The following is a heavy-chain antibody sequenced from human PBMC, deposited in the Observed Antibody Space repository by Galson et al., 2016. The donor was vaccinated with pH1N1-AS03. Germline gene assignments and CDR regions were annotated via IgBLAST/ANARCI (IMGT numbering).Heavy chain of an antibody. J-gene: IGHJ4*02. V-gene: IGHV3-23*01. CDR1: GFSFSSYA. CDR3: AKDKGSSRHDDY. CDR2: ITSGGNT. D-gene: IGHD6-13*01. Sequence: SLRLSCAASGFSFSSYAMSWVRQAPGKGLQWVSSITSGGNTYYADSVKGRFTLSRDNSKQTLYLQMNSLRAEDAAVYLCAKDKGSSRHDDYWGQGTRVTVSS.